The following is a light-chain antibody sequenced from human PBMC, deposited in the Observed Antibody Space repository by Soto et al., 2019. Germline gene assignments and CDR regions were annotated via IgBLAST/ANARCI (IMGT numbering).Light chain of an antibody. CDR2: DAV. CDR1: QSVRSGN. V-gene: IGKV3-11*01. J-gene: IGKJ4*01. Sequence: EIVLTHSPGTLSLSPGEMATLSFGAIQSVRSGNLAWYQQKPGQAPRLLIYDAVNRVTGIPARFSGSGSGTDFTLTISSLEPEDFAVYYCQHRSNWPRLTFGGGTKVDIK. CDR3: QHRSNWPRLT.